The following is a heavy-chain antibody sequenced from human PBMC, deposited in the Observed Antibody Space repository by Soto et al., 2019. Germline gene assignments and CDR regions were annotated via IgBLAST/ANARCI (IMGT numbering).Heavy chain of an antibody. J-gene: IGHJ6*02. V-gene: IGHV4-39*07. CDR3: ARGGFQYYYYYGMDV. D-gene: IGHD3-10*01. CDR2: INHSGST. Sequence: SETLSLTCTVSGGSISSGGYYWSWIRQPPGKGLEWIGEINHSGSTNYNPSLKSRVTISVDTSKNQFSLKLSSVTAADTAVYYCARGGFQYYYYYGMDVWGQGTTVTVSS. CDR1: GGSISSGGYY.